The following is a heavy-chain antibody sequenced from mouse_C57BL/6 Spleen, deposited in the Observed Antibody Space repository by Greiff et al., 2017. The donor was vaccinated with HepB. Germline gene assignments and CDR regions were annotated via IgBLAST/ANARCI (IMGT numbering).Heavy chain of an antibody. CDR3: ARRSNSFAY. Sequence: EVKLVESGGDLVKPGGSLKLSCAASGFTFSSYGMSWVRQTPDKRLEWVATISSGGSYTYYPDSVKGRFTISRDNAKNTLYLQMSSLKSEDTAMYYCARRSNSFAYWGQGTLVTVSA. J-gene: IGHJ3*01. V-gene: IGHV5-6*02. D-gene: IGHD2-5*01. CDR1: GFTFSSYG. CDR2: ISSGGSYT.